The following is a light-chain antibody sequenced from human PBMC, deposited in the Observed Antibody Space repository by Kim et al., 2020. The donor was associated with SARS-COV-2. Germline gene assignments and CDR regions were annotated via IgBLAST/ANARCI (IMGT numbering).Light chain of an antibody. J-gene: IGKJ1*01. Sequence: DIQMTQSPSSLSASVGDRVTITCRASQGISPYLAWYQQKPGKVPKVLVYAASTSHSGVPSRFTGSGFGTDFTLTISSLQPEDVAVYYCQSYNSVPRTFGQGTKVDIK. CDR1: QGISPY. CDR3: QSYNSVPRT. CDR2: AAS. V-gene: IGKV1-27*01.